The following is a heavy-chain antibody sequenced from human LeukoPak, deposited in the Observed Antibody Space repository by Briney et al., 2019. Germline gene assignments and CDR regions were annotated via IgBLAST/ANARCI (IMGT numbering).Heavy chain of an antibody. Sequence: PSQTLSLTCTVSGGSISSGGYYWSWIRQPPGKGLEWIGYIYHSGSTYYNPSLKSRVTISVDRSKNQFSLKLSSVTAADTAVYYCARVYDFWSGPDMDVWGKGTTVTVSS. CDR3: ARVYDFWSGPDMDV. J-gene: IGHJ6*03. D-gene: IGHD3-3*01. V-gene: IGHV4-30-2*01. CDR1: GGSISSGGYY. CDR2: IYHSGST.